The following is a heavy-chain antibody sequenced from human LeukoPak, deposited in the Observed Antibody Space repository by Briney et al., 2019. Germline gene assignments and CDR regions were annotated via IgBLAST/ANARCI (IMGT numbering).Heavy chain of an antibody. CDR3: AKVRKGSGWYGVGYFDL. J-gene: IGHJ2*01. CDR2: ISGSGGST. D-gene: IGHD6-19*01. V-gene: IGHV3-23*01. Sequence: GGSLRLSCAASGFTFSSYAMSWVRQAPGKGLEWVSAISGSGGSTYYADSVKGRFTISRDNSKNTLYLQMNSLRAEYTAVYYCAKVRKGSGWYGVGYFDLWGRGTLVTVSS. CDR1: GFTFSSYA.